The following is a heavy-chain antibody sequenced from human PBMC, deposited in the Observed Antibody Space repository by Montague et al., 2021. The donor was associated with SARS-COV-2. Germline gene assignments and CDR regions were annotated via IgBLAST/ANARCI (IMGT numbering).Heavy chain of an antibody. CDR1: GFTFSAYW. CDR2: IRADGTTT. Sequence: SLRLSCAASGFTFSAYWMHWVRQAPGQGLEWVARIRADGTTTNYADSVKGRFTISRDNAQDTVYLDMNTLTAEDTAVYYCVRAFSNSFKWFDPWGQGTLVTVSS. CDR3: VRAFSNSFKWFDP. J-gene: IGHJ5*02. D-gene: IGHD6-13*01. V-gene: IGHV3-74*01.